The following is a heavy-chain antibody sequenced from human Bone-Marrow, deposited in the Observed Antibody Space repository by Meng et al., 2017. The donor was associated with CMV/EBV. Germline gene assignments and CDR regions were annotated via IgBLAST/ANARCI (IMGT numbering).Heavy chain of an antibody. Sequence: SETLSLTCTVSGGSISNTGYYWGWIRQPPGKGLEWIGSIYYSGGTYYNPSLKSRVTISVDTSKNQFSLKLSSVTAADTAVYYCARDEQLVNSVYYYYYGMDVWGQGTTVTVSS. J-gene: IGHJ6*02. D-gene: IGHD6-6*01. CDR1: GGSISNTGYY. V-gene: IGHV4-39*07. CDR2: IYYSGGT. CDR3: ARDEQLVNSVYYYYYGMDV.